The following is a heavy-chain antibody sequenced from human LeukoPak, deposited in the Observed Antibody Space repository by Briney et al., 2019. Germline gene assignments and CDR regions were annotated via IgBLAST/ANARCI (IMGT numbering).Heavy chain of an antibody. V-gene: IGHV3-11*01. J-gene: IGHJ4*02. D-gene: IGHD3-22*01. CDR1: GFTFSDYY. CDR3: ARDDYYDSSGFDY. CDR2: ISSSGSTI. Sequence: GGSLRLSCAASGFTFSDYYMSWIRQAPGKGLEWVSYISSSGSTIYYADSVKGRFTISRDNAKNSLYLQMNSLKAEDTAVYYCARDDYYDSSGFDYWGQGTLVTVSS.